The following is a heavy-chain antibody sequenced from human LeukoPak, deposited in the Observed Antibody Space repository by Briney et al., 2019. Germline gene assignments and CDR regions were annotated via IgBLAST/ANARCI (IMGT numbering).Heavy chain of an antibody. V-gene: IGHV3-23*01. CDR2: IGGSGGST. CDR1: GFTFSSYA. CDR3: AKVETAAAATLRGFDY. D-gene: IGHD6-13*01. J-gene: IGHJ4*02. Sequence: GGSLRLSCAASGFTFSSYAMSWVRQAPGKGLEWVSSIGGSGGSTYYADSVKGRFTISRDNSKNTLCLQMNSLRAEDTAVYCCAKVETAAAATLRGFDYWGQGTLVTVSS.